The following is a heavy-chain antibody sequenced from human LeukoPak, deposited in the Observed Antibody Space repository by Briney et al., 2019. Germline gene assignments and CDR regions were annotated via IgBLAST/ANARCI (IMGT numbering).Heavy chain of an antibody. CDR2: IRSKAYGETA. CDR3: TRDRGAYNLYDY. J-gene: IGHJ4*02. CDR1: GFTFGDYA. V-gene: IGHV3-49*03. D-gene: IGHD1-1*01. Sequence: SGGSLRLSCTASGFTFGDYAMSWIRQAPGKGLEWLGFIRSKAYGETADYAASVKGRFTISRDDSKAIAYLQMNSLKTEDTAVYHCTRDRGAYNLYDYWGQGTLVTVSS.